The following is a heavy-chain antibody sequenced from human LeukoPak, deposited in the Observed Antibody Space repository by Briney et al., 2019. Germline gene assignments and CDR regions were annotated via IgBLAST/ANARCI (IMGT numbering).Heavy chain of an antibody. V-gene: IGHV1-3*01. Sequence: GASVKVSCKASGYTFTSYAMHWVRQAPGQRLEWMGWINAGNGNTKYSQKFQGRVTITRDTSASTAYMELSSLRSGDTAVYYCARDCSSTSCFDYWGQGTLVTVSS. CDR3: ARDCSSTSCFDY. CDR2: INAGNGNT. D-gene: IGHD2-2*01. J-gene: IGHJ4*02. CDR1: GYTFTSYA.